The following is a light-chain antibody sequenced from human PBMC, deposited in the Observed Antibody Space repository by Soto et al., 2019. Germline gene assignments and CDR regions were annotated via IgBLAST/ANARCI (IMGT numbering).Light chain of an antibody. V-gene: IGLV2-8*01. CDR2: EVS. J-gene: IGLJ1*01. CDR1: SSDVGGYNY. CDR3: NSYAGSIYYV. Sequence: QSALTQPPSASGSPGQSVTISCTGTSSDVGGYNYVSWYQQHPGKAPKLMIYEVSKRSSGVPDRFSGSKSGNTASLTVSGLQAEDEADYYCNSYAGSIYYVFGTGTKLTVL.